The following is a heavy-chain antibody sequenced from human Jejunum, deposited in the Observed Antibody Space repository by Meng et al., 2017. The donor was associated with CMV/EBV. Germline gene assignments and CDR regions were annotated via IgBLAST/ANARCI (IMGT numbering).Heavy chain of an antibody. J-gene: IGHJ4*02. D-gene: IGHD5-12*01. CDR1: GGSVSSSSYY. Sequence: QGQRQESGPGVVKPLETLSLTCSVSGGSVSSSSYYWGWIRQSPGKGLEWIGRIYTSGSTHYNPSLKSRVTMSVDTSKNQFSLKLSSVTAADTAVYYCARENSGYDYWGQGTLVTVSS. CDR3: ARENSGYDY. V-gene: IGHV4-39*07. CDR2: IYTSGST.